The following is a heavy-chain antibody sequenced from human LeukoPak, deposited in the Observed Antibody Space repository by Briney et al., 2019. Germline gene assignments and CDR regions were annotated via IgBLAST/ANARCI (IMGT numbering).Heavy chain of an antibody. J-gene: IGHJ4*02. CDR3: AESSITYGSGNYDSRAFDY. D-gene: IGHD3-10*01. Sequence: GGSLRLSCAASGFTFSSHAMNWVRQAPGKGLEWVSVISGSGGNTYYADSVKGRFTISRDNSKNTLYLQMNSLRGDDTAVYYCAESSITYGSGNYDSRAFDYWGQGTLVTVSS. CDR2: ISGSGGNT. CDR1: GFTFSSHA. V-gene: IGHV3-23*01.